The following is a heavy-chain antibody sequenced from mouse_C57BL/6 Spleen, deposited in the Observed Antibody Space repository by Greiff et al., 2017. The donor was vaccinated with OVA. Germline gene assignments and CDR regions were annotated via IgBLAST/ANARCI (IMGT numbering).Heavy chain of an antibody. V-gene: IGHV1-55*01. Sequence: QVHVKQPGAELVKPGASVKMSCKASGYTFTSYWITWVKQRPGQGLEWIGDIYPGSGSTNYNEKFKSKATLTVDTSSSTAYMQLSSLTSEDSAVYYCAADSSGYWFAYWGQGTLVTVSA. D-gene: IGHD3-2*02. CDR3: AADSSGYWFAY. CDR2: IYPGSGST. CDR1: GYTFTSYW. J-gene: IGHJ3*01.